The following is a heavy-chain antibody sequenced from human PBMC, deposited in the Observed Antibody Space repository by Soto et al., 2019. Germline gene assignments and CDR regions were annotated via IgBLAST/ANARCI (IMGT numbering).Heavy chain of an antibody. V-gene: IGHV3-15*01. Sequence: GGSLRLSCAASGFTFSNAWMSWVRQAPGKGLEWVGRIKSKTDGGTTDYAAPVKGRFTISRDDSKNTLYLQMNSLKTEDTAVYYCTTDRMAVAGTGDYWGQGTLVTVSS. CDR2: IKSKTDGGTT. CDR1: GFTFSNAW. J-gene: IGHJ4*02. CDR3: TTDRMAVAGTGDY. D-gene: IGHD6-19*01.